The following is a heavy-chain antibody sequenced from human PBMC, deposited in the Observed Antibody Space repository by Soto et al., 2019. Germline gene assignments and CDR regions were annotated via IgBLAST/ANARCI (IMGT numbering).Heavy chain of an antibody. D-gene: IGHD2-15*01. CDR3: ARDLRDCSGGSCYHPYYFDY. Sequence: GGSLRLSCAASGFTFSSYSMNWVRQAPGKGLEWVSYISSSSSTIYYADSVKGRFTISRDNAKNSLYLQMNSLRAEDTAVYYCARDLRDCSGGSCYHPYYFDYWGQGTLVTVSS. V-gene: IGHV3-48*01. J-gene: IGHJ4*02. CDR1: GFTFSSYS. CDR2: ISSSSSTI.